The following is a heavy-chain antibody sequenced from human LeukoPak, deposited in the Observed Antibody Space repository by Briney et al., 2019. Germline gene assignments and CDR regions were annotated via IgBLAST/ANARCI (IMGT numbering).Heavy chain of an antibody. V-gene: IGHV3-30*02. J-gene: IGHJ4*02. Sequence: GGSLRLSCAASGFTFSSYGMHWVRQAPGKGLEWVAFIRYDGSSKYYADSVKGRFTISRDNSKNTLYLQMNSLRAEDTAVYYCAKAHGDYNIIDYWGQGTLVTVSS. CDR1: GFTFSSYG. CDR3: AKAHGDYNIIDY. CDR2: IRYDGSSK. D-gene: IGHD4-17*01.